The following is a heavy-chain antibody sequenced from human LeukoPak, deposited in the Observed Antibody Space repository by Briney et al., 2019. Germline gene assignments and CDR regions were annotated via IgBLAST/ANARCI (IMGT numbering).Heavy chain of an antibody. CDR3: ARSPTSGSYHFDI. D-gene: IGHD1-26*01. J-gene: IGHJ3*02. Sequence: ASVKVSCKASGYTFTSYDINWVRQATGQGLEWMGWMNPNSGNTGYAQKCQGRVTITRNTSISTAYMELSSLRSEDTAVYYCARSPTSGSYHFDIWGQGTMVTVSS. CDR1: GYTFTSYD. CDR2: MNPNSGNT. V-gene: IGHV1-8*03.